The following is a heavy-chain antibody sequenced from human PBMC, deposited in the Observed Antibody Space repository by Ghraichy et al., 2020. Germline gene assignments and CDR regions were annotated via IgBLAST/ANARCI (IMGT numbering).Heavy chain of an antibody. CDR3: AREGITVTTFGGDENDAFDI. V-gene: IGHV3-48*01. D-gene: IGHD4-17*01. CDR2: ISSSSSTI. Sequence: GGSLRLSCAASGFTFSSYSMNWVRQAPGKGLEWVSYISSSSSTIYYADSVKGRFTISRDNAKNSLYLQMNSLRAEDTAVYYCAREGITVTTFGGDENDAFDIWGQGTMVTVSS. CDR1: GFTFSSYS. J-gene: IGHJ3*02.